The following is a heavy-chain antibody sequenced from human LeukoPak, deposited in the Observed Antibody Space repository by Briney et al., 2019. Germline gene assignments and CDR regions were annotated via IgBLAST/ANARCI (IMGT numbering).Heavy chain of an antibody. Sequence: SETLSLTCAVYGGSFSGYYWSWIRQPPGKGLEWIGEINHSGSTNYNPSLKSRVTISVDTSKNQFSLKLSSVTAADTAVYYCARLRGMITFGGVIVPSDFDYWGQGTLVTVSS. CDR3: ARLRGMITFGGVIVPSDFDY. CDR2: INHSGST. J-gene: IGHJ4*02. V-gene: IGHV4-34*01. D-gene: IGHD3-16*02. CDR1: GGSFSGYY.